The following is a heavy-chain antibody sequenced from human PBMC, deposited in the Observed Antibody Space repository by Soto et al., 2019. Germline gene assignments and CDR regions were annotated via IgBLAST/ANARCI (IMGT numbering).Heavy chain of an antibody. Sequence: ASVKVSCKASGYTFTSYGISWVRQAPGQGLEWMGWISAYNGNANYAQKLQGRVTMTTDTSTSTAYMELRSLRSDDTAVYYCARVPPVDVPHPDNWFDPWGQGTLVTVSS. D-gene: IGHD6-19*01. V-gene: IGHV1-18*04. CDR3: ARVPPVDVPHPDNWFDP. CDR1: GYTFTSYG. J-gene: IGHJ5*02. CDR2: ISAYNGNA.